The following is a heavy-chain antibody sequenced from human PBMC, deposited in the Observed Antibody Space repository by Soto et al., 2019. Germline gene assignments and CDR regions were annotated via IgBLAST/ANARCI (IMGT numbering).Heavy chain of an antibody. CDR1: GGSFSGYY. V-gene: IGHV4-34*01. J-gene: IGHJ4*02. Sequence: SETLSLTCAVYGGSFSGYYWSWIRQPPGKGLEWIGEINHSGSTNYNPSLKSRVTISVDTAKNQFSLKLSSVTAADTAVYYCARAPRGGSCYGGCFDYWGQGTLVTVSS. CDR3: ARAPRGGSCYGGCFDY. CDR2: INHSGST. D-gene: IGHD2-15*01.